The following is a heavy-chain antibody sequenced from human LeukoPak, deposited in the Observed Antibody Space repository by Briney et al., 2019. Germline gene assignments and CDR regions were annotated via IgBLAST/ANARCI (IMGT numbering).Heavy chain of an antibody. CDR2: IKPDGTTK. Sequence: GGSLRLSCAASVFPFSSHSMSWVRQARWKGREWVANIKPDGTTKFYVDSVKGRFTISRDNALNSLYLQMNSLRAEDTAIYYCARSIPYGTTWYGRSDYWGQGTLVTVSS. CDR3: ARSIPYGTTWYGRSDY. J-gene: IGHJ4*02. D-gene: IGHD6-13*01. V-gene: IGHV3-7*03. CDR1: VFPFSSHS.